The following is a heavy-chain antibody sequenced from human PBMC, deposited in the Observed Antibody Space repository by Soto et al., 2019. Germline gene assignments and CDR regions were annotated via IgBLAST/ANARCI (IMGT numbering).Heavy chain of an antibody. CDR2: ISNAGNYK. CDR1: GFTFSSFG. CDR3: ARDPEDEDSVYYRPSHFDY. J-gene: IGHJ4*02. V-gene: IGHV3-21*01. Sequence: EVQVVESGGGLVKPGESLRLSCKASGFTFSSFGMNWARQAPGKGLEWVSSISNAGNYKYYGDSVKGRFTISRDNVEKSLFLHMSSLRADDTAVYYCARDPEDEDSVYYRPSHFDYWGQGTPVTVSS. D-gene: IGHD3-22*01.